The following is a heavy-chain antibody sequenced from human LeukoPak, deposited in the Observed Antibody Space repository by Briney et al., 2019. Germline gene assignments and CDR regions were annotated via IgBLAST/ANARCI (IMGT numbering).Heavy chain of an antibody. J-gene: IGHJ4*02. V-gene: IGHV4-34*01. CDR2: INHSGST. D-gene: IGHD1-26*01. CDR1: GGSFSGYY. Sequence: SETLSLTCAVYGGSFSGYYWSWIRQPPGKGLEWIGEINHSGSTNYNPSLKSRVTISVDTSKNQFSLKLSSVTAADTAVYYCARVGIYFDYWGQGTLVTASS. CDR3: ARVGIYFDY.